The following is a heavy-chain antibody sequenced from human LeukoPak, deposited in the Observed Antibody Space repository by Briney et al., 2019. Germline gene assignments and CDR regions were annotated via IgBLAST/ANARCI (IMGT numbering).Heavy chain of an antibody. Sequence: GASVKVSCKASGYTFTSYGISWVRQAPGQGLEWMGWISAYNGNTNYAQKLQGRVTMTTDTSTSTAYMELRSLRSDDTAVYYCARDGDYYGSSYYFDYWGQEPWSPSPQ. V-gene: IGHV1-18*01. J-gene: IGHJ4*01. CDR2: ISAYNGNT. CDR1: GYTFTSYG. CDR3: ARDGDYYGSSYYFDY. D-gene: IGHD3-10*01.